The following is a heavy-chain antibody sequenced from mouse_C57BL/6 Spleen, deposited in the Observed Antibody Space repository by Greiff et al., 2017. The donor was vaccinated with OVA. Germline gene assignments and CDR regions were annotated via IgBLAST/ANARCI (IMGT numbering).Heavy chain of an antibody. CDR2: IYPGDGDT. CDR1: GYAFSSSW. J-gene: IGHJ3*01. Sequence: VQLQQSGPELVKPGASVKISCKASGYAFSSSWMNWVKQRPGKGLEWIGRIYPGDGDTNYNGKFKGKATLTADKSSSTAYMQLSSLTSEDSAVYFCARRASSGWFAYWGQGTLVTVSA. V-gene: IGHV1-82*01. CDR3: ARRASSGWFAY. D-gene: IGHD3-1*01.